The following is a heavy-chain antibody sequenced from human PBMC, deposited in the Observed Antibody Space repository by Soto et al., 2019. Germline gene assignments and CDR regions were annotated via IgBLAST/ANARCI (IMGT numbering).Heavy chain of an antibody. CDR3: ARDDTAMVIGYGMDV. Sequence: GGSLRLSCAASGFSFSSYGMHWIRHAPGKGLEWVSYISSSGSTIYYADSVKGRFTISRDNAKNSLYLQMNSLRAEDTAVYYCARDDTAMVIGYGMDVWGQGTTVTVSS. J-gene: IGHJ6*02. D-gene: IGHD5-18*01. CDR2: ISSSGSTI. V-gene: IGHV3-48*04. CDR1: GFSFSSYG.